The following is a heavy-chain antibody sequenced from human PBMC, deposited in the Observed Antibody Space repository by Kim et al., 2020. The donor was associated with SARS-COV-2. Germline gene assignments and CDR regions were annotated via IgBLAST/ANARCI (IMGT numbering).Heavy chain of an antibody. Sequence: SETLSLTCAVYGGSFSGYYWSWIRQPPGKGLEWIGEINHSGSTNYNPSLKSRVTISVDTSKNQFSLKLSSVTAADTAVYYCVGKRGAGGYYYGMDVWGQGTTVTVSS. CDR1: GGSFSGYY. CDR2: INHSGST. J-gene: IGHJ6*02. V-gene: IGHV4-34*01. CDR3: VGKRGAGGYYYGMDV. D-gene: IGHD3-16*01.